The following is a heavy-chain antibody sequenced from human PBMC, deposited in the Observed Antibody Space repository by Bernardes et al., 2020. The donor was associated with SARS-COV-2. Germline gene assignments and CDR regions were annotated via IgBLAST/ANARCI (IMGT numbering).Heavy chain of an antibody. CDR1: RFTVSRKY. Sequence: GGSLRLSCAASRFTVSRKYMSWVRQAPGKGLEWVSVIYSGGLTYYADSVRGRFTISRDNSKNTLHLQMNNVRAEDTAVYYCARVLTGYPAYLESWGQGTLVTVYS. CDR2: IYSGGLT. D-gene: IGHD3-9*01. CDR3: ARVLTGYPAYLES. V-gene: IGHV3-66*01. J-gene: IGHJ5*02.